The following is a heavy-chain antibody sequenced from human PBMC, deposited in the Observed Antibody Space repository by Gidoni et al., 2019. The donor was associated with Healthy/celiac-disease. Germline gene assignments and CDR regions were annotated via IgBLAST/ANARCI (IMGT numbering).Heavy chain of an antibody. D-gene: IGHD5-18*01. Sequence: QVQLQESGPGLVKPSQTLSLTCTVPGGSISSGSYYWSWIRQPAGKGLEWIGRIYTSGSTNYNPSLKSRVTISVDTSKNQFSLKLSSVTAADTAVYYCARGYSSTYYFDYWGQGTLVTVSS. CDR3: ARGYSSTYYFDY. CDR1: GGSISSGSYY. CDR2: IYTSGST. J-gene: IGHJ4*02. V-gene: IGHV4-61*02.